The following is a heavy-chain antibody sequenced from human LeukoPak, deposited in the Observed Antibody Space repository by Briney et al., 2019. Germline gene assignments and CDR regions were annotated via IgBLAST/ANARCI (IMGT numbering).Heavy chain of an antibody. J-gene: IGHJ5*02. CDR2: INHSGST. V-gene: IGHV4-34*01. Sequence: SETLSLTCAVYGGSFSGYYWSWIRQPPGKGLEWIGEINHSGSTNYNPSLKSRVTISVDTSKNQFSLKLSSVTAADTAVYYCARGHNSSGWYPKKKYNWFDPWGQGTLVTVSS. CDR3: ARGHNSSGWYPKKKYNWFDP. CDR1: GGSFSGYY. D-gene: IGHD6-19*01.